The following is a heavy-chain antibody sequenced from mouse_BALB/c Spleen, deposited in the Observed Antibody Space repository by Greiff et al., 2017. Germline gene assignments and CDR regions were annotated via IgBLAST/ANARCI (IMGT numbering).Heavy chain of an antibody. D-gene: IGHD3-3*01. V-gene: IGHV5-6-5*01. CDR1: GFTFSSYA. Sequence: EVMLVESGGGLVKPGGSLKLSCAASGFTFSSYAMSWVRQTPEKRLEWVASISSGGSTYYPDSVKGRFTISRDNARNILYLQMSSLRSEDTAMYYCARGLGMDYWGQGTSVTVSS. CDR3: ARGLGMDY. CDR2: ISSGGST. J-gene: IGHJ4*01.